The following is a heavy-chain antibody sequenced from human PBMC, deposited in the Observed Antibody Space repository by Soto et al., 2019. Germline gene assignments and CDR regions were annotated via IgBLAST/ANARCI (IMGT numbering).Heavy chain of an antibody. CDR1: GGTFSSYA. V-gene: IGHV1-69*13. Sequence: SVKVSCKASGGTFSSYAISWVRQAPGQGLEWMGGIIPIFGTANYAQKFQGRVTITADESTSKAYMELSSLRSEDTAVYYCARDPGGAAAGTPFFWFDPWGQGTLVTVSS. CDR2: IIPIFGTA. D-gene: IGHD6-13*01. CDR3: ARDPGGAAAGTPFFWFDP. J-gene: IGHJ5*02.